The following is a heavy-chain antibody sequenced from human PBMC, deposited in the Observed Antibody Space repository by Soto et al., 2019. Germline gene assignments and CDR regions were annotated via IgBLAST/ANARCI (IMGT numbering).Heavy chain of an antibody. Sequence: SETLSLTCTVSGGSISSSSYYWGWIRQPPGKGLEWIGSIYYSGSTYYNPSLKSRVTISVDTSKNQFSLKLSSVTAADTAVYYCARQGKLLWFGESPGGWFDPWGQGTLVTVSS. CDR1: GGSISSSSYY. CDR3: ARQGKLLWFGESPGGWFDP. J-gene: IGHJ5*02. CDR2: IYYSGST. D-gene: IGHD3-10*01. V-gene: IGHV4-39*01.